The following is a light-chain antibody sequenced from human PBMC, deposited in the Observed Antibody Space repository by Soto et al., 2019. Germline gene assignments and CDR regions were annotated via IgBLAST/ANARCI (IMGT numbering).Light chain of an antibody. J-gene: IGLJ2*01. Sequence: QSALTQPASVSGSPGQSITISCTGTSSDIGSYKFVSWYQQHAGKAPKLMTYEGSKRPSGVSDRFSASKSGNTASLTISGLHADDEADYYCCSHAGDHVVFGGGTKLTVL. V-gene: IGLV2-23*01. CDR3: CSHAGDHVV. CDR2: EGS. CDR1: SSDIGSYKF.